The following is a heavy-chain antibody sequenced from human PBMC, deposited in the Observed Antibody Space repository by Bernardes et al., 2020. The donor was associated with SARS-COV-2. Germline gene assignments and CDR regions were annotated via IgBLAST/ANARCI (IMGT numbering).Heavy chain of an antibody. V-gene: IGHV4-4*07. J-gene: IGHJ6*03. CDR1: GGSISSYY. CDR2: IYTSGST. D-gene: IGHD2-2*01. Sequence: SETLSLTCTVSGGSISSYYWSWIRQPAGKGLEWIGRIYTSGSTNYNPSLKSRVTMSVDTSKNQFSLKLSSVTAADTAVYYCARDSFYCSSTSCFNYMDVWGKGTTVTVSS. CDR3: ARDSFYCSSTSCFNYMDV.